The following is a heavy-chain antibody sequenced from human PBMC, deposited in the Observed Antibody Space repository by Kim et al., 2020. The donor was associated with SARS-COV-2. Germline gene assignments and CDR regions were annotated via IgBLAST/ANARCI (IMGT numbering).Heavy chain of an antibody. Sequence: YADSVKGRFTNSRDNSKNTLYLQMNSLRAEDTAVYYCARDLVDYYYGMDVWGQGTTVTVSS. J-gene: IGHJ6*02. V-gene: IGHV3-30*01. D-gene: IGHD2-8*02. CDR3: ARDLVDYYYGMDV.